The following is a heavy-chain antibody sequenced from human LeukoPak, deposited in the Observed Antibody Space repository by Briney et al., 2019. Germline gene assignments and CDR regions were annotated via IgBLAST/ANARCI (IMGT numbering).Heavy chain of an antibody. CDR1: GFTVSSNY. CDR3: AKLGSSVVYYDILTGDFDY. Sequence: GGSLRLSCAASGFTVSSNYMSWVRQAPGKGLEWVSVIYSGGSTYYADSVKGRFTISRHNSKNTLYLQMNSLRAEDTAVYYCAKLGSSVVYYDILTGDFDYWGQGTLVTVSS. J-gene: IGHJ4*02. V-gene: IGHV3-53*01. CDR2: IYSGGST. D-gene: IGHD3-9*01.